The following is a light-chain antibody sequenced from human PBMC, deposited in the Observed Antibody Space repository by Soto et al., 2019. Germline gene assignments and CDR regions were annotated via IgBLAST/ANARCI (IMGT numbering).Light chain of an antibody. V-gene: IGKV3-11*01. Sequence: IVLTQSPATLSVSPGERASLSCRASQIVGTSLAWYQQKPGQSPRLLIYYASNRAAGVPARFSGGGSGTAFTLTVSSLEPEDFAVYYCQQRFDWPLTFGGGTKVEIK. J-gene: IGKJ4*01. CDR1: QIVGTS. CDR3: QQRFDWPLT. CDR2: YAS.